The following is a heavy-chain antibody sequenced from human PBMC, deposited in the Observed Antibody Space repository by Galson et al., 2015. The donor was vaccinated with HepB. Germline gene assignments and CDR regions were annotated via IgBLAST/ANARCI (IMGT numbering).Heavy chain of an antibody. CDR2: ISAYTGNT. Sequence: SVKVSCKASGYTFTNYGISWVRQAPGQGLEWMGWISAYTGNTNYAQKLQGRVTVTTDTSTTTAYMELRSLRSDDTAVYYCARAMIRFGGVIATNWFAPWGQGTLVTVSS. D-gene: IGHD3-16*02. CDR3: ARAMIRFGGVIATNWFAP. V-gene: IGHV1-18*01. CDR1: GYTFTNYG. J-gene: IGHJ5*02.